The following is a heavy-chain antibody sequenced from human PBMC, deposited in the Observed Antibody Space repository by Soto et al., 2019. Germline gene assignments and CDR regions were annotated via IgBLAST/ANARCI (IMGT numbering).Heavy chain of an antibody. CDR2: ISSSSSYI. V-gene: IGHV3-21*01. CDR3: ASSIAVVGWPMDV. CDR1: GFTFSSYS. D-gene: IGHD6-19*01. J-gene: IGHJ6*02. Sequence: GGSLRLSCAASGFTFSSYSMNWVRQAPGKGLEWVSSISSSSSYIYYADSVKGRFTISRDNAKNSLYLQMNSLRAEDTAVYYCASSIAVVGWPMDVWGQGTTVTVSS.